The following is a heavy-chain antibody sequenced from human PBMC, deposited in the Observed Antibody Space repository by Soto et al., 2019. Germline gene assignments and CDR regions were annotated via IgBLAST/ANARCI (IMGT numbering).Heavy chain of an antibody. CDR2: ISAYNGNT. D-gene: IGHD5-18*01. CDR1: GYTFTSYG. J-gene: IGHJ6*02. Sequence: ASVKVSCKASGYTFTSYGISWVRQAPGQGLEWMGWISAYNGNTNYAQKLQGRVTMTTDTSTSTAYMELRSLRSDDTAVYYCARDRIQLWPNPKRMDVWGQGTTVTVSS. V-gene: IGHV1-18*01. CDR3: ARDRIQLWPNPKRMDV.